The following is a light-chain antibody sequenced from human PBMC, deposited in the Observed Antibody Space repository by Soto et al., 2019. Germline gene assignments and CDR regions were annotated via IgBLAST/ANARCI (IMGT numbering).Light chain of an antibody. CDR2: SAS. J-gene: IGKJ2*01. Sequence: EVVMTQSPATLSVFPGERVTLSCRASQSVSTSLAWYQQKRGQAPRLLIYSASTRATGIPARFIGSGSGTEFTLTISSLESEDFAVYYCQQYIHGYTFGQGTELEFE. V-gene: IGKV3-15*01. CDR3: QQYIHGYT. CDR1: QSVSTS.